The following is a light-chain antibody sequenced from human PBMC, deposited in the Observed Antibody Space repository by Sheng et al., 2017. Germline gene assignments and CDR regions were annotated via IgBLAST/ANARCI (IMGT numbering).Light chain of an antibody. Sequence: DIQMTQSPSSLSASVGDRVTITCRASQGITTSLAWYQQKPGKAPKLLVYAAFKLESGVPARFSGGGSGTYFTLIISGLQPEDFATYYCQQYYSSFYTFGQGTKLEIK. CDR2: AAF. CDR1: QGITTS. J-gene: IGKJ2*01. CDR3: QQYYSSFYT. V-gene: IGKV1-NL1*01.